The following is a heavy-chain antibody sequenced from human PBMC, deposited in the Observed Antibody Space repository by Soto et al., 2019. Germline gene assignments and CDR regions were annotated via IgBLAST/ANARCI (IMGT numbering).Heavy chain of an antibody. V-gene: IGHV3-66*04. CDR3: ASHGGSSGWVPRGRAFEI. CDR2: IYSGGST. CDR1: GFTVSSNY. Sequence: EVQLVESGGGFVQPGGSLRLACAASGFTVSSNYMSWVRQAPRKRLEWVSVIYSGGSTYFADSVKGRFTISRDNSKHTLYRHMNGLRAEATAVYYCASHGGSSGWVPRGRAFEISGQETMVTVSS. J-gene: IGHJ3*02. D-gene: IGHD6-19*01.